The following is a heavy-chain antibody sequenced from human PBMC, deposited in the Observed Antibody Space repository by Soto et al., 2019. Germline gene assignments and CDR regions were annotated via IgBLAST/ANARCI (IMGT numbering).Heavy chain of an antibody. V-gene: IGHV4-4*02. CDR1: GGSISSINW. D-gene: IGHD2-8*01. Sequence: PSETLSLTCGVSGGSISSINWWSWVRQTPGKGLEWIGEIYYSGTTNYNPSLTSRVTMSIDKSKNQFFLNLTSVTAADTAVYYCARSSRVSATYWFDAWGQGTLVTVSS. J-gene: IGHJ5*02. CDR2: IYYSGTT. CDR3: ARSSRVSATYWFDA.